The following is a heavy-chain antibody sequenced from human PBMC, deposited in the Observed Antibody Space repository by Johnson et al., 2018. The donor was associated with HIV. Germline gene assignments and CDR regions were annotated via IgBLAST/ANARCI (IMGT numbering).Heavy chain of an antibody. Sequence: QVQLVESGGGVVQPGRSLRLSCAASGFSFSSYGMHWVRQAPGKGLEWVAAISFAGTKKNNADSVKGRFTISRDNSKNTLYLQMNSLRPEDTAVYYCARGHGGPNPYDVFDIWGQGTMVTVSS. D-gene: IGHD4-23*01. J-gene: IGHJ3*02. V-gene: IGHV3-30*03. CDR3: ARGHGGPNPYDVFDI. CDR1: GFSFSSYG. CDR2: ISFAGTKK.